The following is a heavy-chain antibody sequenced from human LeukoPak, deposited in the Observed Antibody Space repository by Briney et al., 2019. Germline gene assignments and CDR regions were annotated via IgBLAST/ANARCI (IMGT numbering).Heavy chain of an antibody. CDR3: ARHRYDYVWGSYRDWGGSLNWFDP. CDR1: GFTFSDNY. D-gene: IGHD3-16*02. V-gene: IGHV3-11*04. Sequence: KPGGSLRLSCAAYGFTFSDNYMSWIRQAPGKGLEWVSYISSSGSIYYAESVKGGFTISRDNAKNSLYLQMNSLRAEDTAVYYCARHRYDYVWGSYRDWGGSLNWFDPWGQGTLVTVSS. CDR2: ISSSGSI. J-gene: IGHJ5*02.